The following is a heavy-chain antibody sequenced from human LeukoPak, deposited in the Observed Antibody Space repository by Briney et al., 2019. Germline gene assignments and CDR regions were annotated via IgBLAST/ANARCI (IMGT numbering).Heavy chain of an antibody. Sequence: SETLSLTCTVSGGSISSSSYYWGWIRQPPGKGLEWIGSIYYGGSTYYNPSLKSRVTISVDTSKNQFSLKLSSVTAADTAVYYCARHGRYYDSSGSDAFGIWGQGTMVTVSS. J-gene: IGHJ3*02. D-gene: IGHD3-22*01. CDR2: IYYGGST. V-gene: IGHV4-39*01. CDR1: GGSISSSSYY. CDR3: ARHGRYYDSSGSDAFGI.